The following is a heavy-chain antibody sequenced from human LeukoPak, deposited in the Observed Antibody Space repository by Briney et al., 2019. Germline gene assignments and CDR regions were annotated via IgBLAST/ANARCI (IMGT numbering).Heavy chain of an antibody. CDR2: IYYSGTT. V-gene: IGHV4-39*01. CDR3: ARQISDYYYYYIDV. CDR1: SGSISSSHYY. Sequence: SETLSLTCTVSSGSISSSHYYWDWIRQPPGKGLEWIGTIYYSGTTYYNPSLESRATISVDAFKNQFYLMLNSVTAADTAVYYCARQISDYYYYYIDVWGKGTTVTVSS. D-gene: IGHD3-3*01. J-gene: IGHJ6*03.